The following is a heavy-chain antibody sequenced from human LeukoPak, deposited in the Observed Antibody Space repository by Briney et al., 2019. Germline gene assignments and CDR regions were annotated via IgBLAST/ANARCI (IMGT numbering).Heavy chain of an antibody. CDR2: IKEDASEK. V-gene: IGHV3-7*01. Sequence: LPGGSLRLSCAASGFIFRAYWMSWVRQPSGKGLEWVANIKEDASEKYYVDSVKGRFTISRDNVKNSLYLQVSSLRAEDTAVYYCAKDQGSSWYGYYYYMDVWGKGTTVTISS. CDR1: GFIFRAYW. CDR3: AKDQGSSWYGYYYYMDV. J-gene: IGHJ6*03. D-gene: IGHD6-13*01.